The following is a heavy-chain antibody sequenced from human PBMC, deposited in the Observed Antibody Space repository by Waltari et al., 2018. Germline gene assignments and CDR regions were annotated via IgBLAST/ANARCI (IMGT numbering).Heavy chain of an antibody. CDR3: AKPFYNWDDPLDS. CDR1: GLGFCSDA. J-gene: IGHJ4*02. CDR2: ISVSDDT. D-gene: IGHD1-20*01. V-gene: IGHV3-23*01. Sequence: EVQLLESGGDFVQQGRSLRLSGAISGLGFCSDAINWVRQAPGTGLEWVAAISVSDDTYYALSVNGRFTISRDTSRNTVYLHMNSLRAEDTAVYYCAKPFYNWDDPLDSWGQGTLVTVSS.